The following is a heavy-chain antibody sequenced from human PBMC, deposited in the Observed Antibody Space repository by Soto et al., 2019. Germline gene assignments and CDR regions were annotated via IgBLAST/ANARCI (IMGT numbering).Heavy chain of an antibody. J-gene: IGHJ4*02. V-gene: IGHV4-61*08. D-gene: IGHD3-3*01. CDR3: AKVIHAHYDFWSAPPGFDY. CDR1: GDSVSSGDYY. CDR2: VYFSGST. Sequence: SETLSLTCSVSGDSVSSGDYYWSWIRQPPGKGLEWIGHVYFSGSTNYIPSLKSRLTMSVDTAKNQFSLKLNSVTAADTAVYYCAKVIHAHYDFWSAPPGFDYWGRGTLVTVSS.